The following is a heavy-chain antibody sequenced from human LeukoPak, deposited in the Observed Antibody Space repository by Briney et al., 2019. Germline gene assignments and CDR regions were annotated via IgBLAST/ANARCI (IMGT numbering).Heavy chain of an antibody. CDR3: ARVGSSARPFERVFDY. CDR1: GFIFSNYW. CDR2: IKQDGSER. D-gene: IGHD3-10*01. J-gene: IGHJ4*02. V-gene: IGHV3-7*03. Sequence: PRGSLRLSCVGSGFIFSNYWMTWVRQAPGKGLEWVANIKQDGSERYYVGSVKGRFTISRDNGKNSLFLQMYSLRAEDTAVYYCARVGSSARPFERVFDYWGQGTLVTVSS.